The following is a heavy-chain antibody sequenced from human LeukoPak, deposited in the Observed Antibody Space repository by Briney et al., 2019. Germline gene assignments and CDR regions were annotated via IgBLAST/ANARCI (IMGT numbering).Heavy chain of an antibody. CDR1: GGSISSYY. CDR2: IYYSGST. CDR3: AREYSGYVPYFDY. V-gene: IGHV4-59*01. J-gene: IGHJ4*02. Sequence: PSETLSLTCTVSGGSISSYYWSWIRQPPGKGLEWIGYIYYSGSTNYNPSLKSRATISVDTSKNQFSLKLSSVTAADTAVYYCAREYSGYVPYFDYWGQGTLVTVSS. D-gene: IGHD5-12*01.